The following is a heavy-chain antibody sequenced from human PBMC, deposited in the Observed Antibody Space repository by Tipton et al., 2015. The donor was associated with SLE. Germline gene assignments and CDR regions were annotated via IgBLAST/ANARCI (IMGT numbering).Heavy chain of an antibody. D-gene: IGHD3-3*01. V-gene: IGHV4-59*08. CDR2: IYYGGST. CDR3: AGSGEHYFDY. J-gene: IGHJ4*02. CDR1: GVSISSYY. Sequence: TLSLTCTVSGVSISSYYWSWIRQPPGKGLEWIGYIYYGGSTNYNPPLKSRVTISVDTSKNHFSLKLSSVTAADTAVYYCAGSGEHYFDYWGQGTLVTVSS.